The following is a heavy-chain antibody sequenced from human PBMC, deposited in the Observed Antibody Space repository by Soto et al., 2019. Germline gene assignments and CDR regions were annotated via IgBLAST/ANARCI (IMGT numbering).Heavy chain of an antibody. CDR2: IRSKAYSYAT. Sequence: EVQLVESGGGLVQPGGSLKLSCAASGFTFSGSAMHWVRQASGKGLEWVGRIRSKAYSYATAYAASMKGRFTISRDDSKNTAYLQMNGLKAEDTAIYYCTSAYNRTSVTTGDLDYWGQGTLVTVSS. CDR3: TSAYNRTSVTTGDLDY. J-gene: IGHJ4*02. D-gene: IGHD4-17*01. V-gene: IGHV3-73*01. CDR1: GFTFSGSA.